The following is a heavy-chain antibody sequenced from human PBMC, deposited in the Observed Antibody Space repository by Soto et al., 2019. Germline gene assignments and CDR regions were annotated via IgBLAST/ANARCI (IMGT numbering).Heavy chain of an antibody. CDR3: AHLYPFGLWHYFDY. D-gene: IGHD5-18*01. J-gene: IGHJ4*02. V-gene: IGHV2-5*02. CDR2: IYWDDDK. CDR1: GFSLSTSGVG. Sequence: QITLKESGPTLVKPTQTLTLTCTFSGFSLSTSGVGVGWIRQPPGKALEWLALIYWDDDKRYSPSLKSRLTITKDTSKNQVVLTMTNRDPVDTATYYCAHLYPFGLWHYFDYWGQGTLVTVSS.